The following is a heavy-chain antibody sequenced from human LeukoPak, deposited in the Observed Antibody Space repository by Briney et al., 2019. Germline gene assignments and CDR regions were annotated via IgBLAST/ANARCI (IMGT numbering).Heavy chain of an antibody. CDR3: ATIFGGYSDFDS. D-gene: IGHD5-12*01. Sequence: PSETLSLTCAVYAGSFSDYYWSWISQPPGKGLEWIGEITHSGRTNYNPSLKSRVTISVDTSNNQFSLKLSSVTAADTAVYYCATIFGGYSDFDSWGQGTLVTVSS. CDR1: AGSFSDYY. CDR2: ITHSGRT. V-gene: IGHV4-34*01. J-gene: IGHJ4*02.